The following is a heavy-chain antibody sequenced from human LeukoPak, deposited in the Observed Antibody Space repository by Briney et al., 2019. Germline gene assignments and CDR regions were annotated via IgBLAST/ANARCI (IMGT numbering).Heavy chain of an antibody. CDR2: IWYDGSNK. CDR3: ARGTTTGDY. J-gene: IGHJ4*02. CDR1: GFTFSSYA. D-gene: IGHD1-14*01. V-gene: IGHV3-33*08. Sequence: GGSLRLSCAASGFTFSSYAMSWVRQAPGKGLEWVAVIWYDGSNKYYADSVKGRFTISRDNSKNTLYLQMNSLRAEDTAVYYCARGTTTGDYWGQGTLVTVSS.